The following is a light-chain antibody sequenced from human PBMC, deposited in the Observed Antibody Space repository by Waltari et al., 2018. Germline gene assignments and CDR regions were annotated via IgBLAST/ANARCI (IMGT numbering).Light chain of an antibody. CDR1: QSVLYSPNNKNY. V-gene: IGKV4-1*01. CDR3: HQYANSPWT. CDR2: WAS. Sequence: DIVMTQSPDSLAVSLGERATINCKSRQSVLYSPNNKNYLAWYQQKPGQSPQLLIYWASTRESGVPDRFSGSGSGTDFTLTISSLQAEDVAVYYCHQYANSPWTFGQGTKVEVK. J-gene: IGKJ1*01.